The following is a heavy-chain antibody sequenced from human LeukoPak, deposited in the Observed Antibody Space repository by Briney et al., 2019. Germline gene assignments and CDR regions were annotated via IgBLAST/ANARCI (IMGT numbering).Heavy chain of an antibody. V-gene: IGHV3-30*04. J-gene: IGHJ6*03. CDR1: GFTFSSYA. Sequence: PGRSLRLSCAASGFTFSSYAMHWVRQAPGKGLEWVAVISYDGSNKYYADSVKGRFTISRDNSKNTLYLQMNSLRAEHTAVYYCARHPPYGGSPYYYYMDVWGKGTTVTVSS. CDR2: ISYDGSNK. CDR3: ARHPPYGGSPYYYYMDV. D-gene: IGHD2-15*01.